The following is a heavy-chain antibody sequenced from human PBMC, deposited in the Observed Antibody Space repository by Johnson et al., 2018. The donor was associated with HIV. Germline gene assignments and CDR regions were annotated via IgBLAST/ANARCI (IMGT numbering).Heavy chain of an antibody. D-gene: IGHD3-22*01. CDR1: GFTFDEYA. CDR2: ISWNSGSI. CDR3: AKEGADYYDSSGLNDAVDI. Sequence: QLVESGGGLVQPGGSLRLSCAASGFTFDEYAMHWVRQAPGKGLEWVSGISWNSGSIGYGDSVKGRFTISRDNAKNSLYLQMNSLRAEDTALYYCAKEGADYYDSSGLNDAVDIWGQGTMVTVSS. V-gene: IGHV3-9*01. J-gene: IGHJ3*02.